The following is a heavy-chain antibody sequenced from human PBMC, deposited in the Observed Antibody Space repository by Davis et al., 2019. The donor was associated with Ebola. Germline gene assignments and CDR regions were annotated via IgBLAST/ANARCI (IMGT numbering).Heavy chain of an antibody. CDR1: GGSISSHY. CDR3: AREYLSGYSYGPKYYFDY. J-gene: IGHJ4*02. D-gene: IGHD5-18*01. CDR2: IYYSGST. Sequence: SETLSLTCTVSGGSISSHYWSWIRQPPGKGLEWIGYIYYSGSTNYNPSLKSRVTISVDTSKNQFSLKLSSVTAADTAVYYCAREYLSGYSYGPKYYFDYWGQGTLVTVSS. V-gene: IGHV4-59*11.